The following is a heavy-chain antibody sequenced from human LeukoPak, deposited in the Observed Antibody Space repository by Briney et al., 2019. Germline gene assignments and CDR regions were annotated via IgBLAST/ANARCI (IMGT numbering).Heavy chain of an antibody. CDR1: GFTFSGSA. Sequence: PGGSLKLSCAASGFTFSGSAMHWVRQASGKGLEWVGRIRSKANSYATAYAASVKGRFTISRDDSKNTAYLQMNSLKTEDTAVYCCTRVHELRYFDWFPGDNWFDPWGQGTLVTVSS. V-gene: IGHV3-73*01. J-gene: IGHJ5*02. D-gene: IGHD3-9*01. CDR2: IRSKANSYAT. CDR3: TRVHELRYFDWFPGDNWFDP.